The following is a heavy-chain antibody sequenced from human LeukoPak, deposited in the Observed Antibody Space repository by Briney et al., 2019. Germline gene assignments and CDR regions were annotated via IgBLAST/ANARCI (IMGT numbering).Heavy chain of an antibody. CDR3: ARAYCGGDCHFDY. J-gene: IGHJ4*02. V-gene: IGHV3-21*04. CDR1: GFTFSSYS. CDR2: ISSSSSYI. Sequence: GGSLRLSCAASGFTFSSYSMNWVRQAPGKGLEWVSSISSSSSYIYYADSVKGRFTISRDNAKNSLYLQMNSLRAEDTAVYYCARAYCGGDCHFDYWGQGTLVTVSS. D-gene: IGHD2-21*02.